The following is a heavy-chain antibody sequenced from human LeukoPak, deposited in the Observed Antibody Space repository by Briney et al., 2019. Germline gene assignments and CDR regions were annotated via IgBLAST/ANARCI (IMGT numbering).Heavy chain of an antibody. J-gene: IGHJ3*02. CDR3: ATDTNLVDLIQGDGHEDENFDR. Sequence: SETLSLTCTVSGGSISSSSYYWGWICQPPGKGLEWIGSIYYSGSAYYSPSLKSRVTISIDTSKNQFSLKLTSVTAADTAVYYCATDTNLVDLIQGDGHEDENFDRWGQGTMVTVSS. CDR2: IYYSGSA. V-gene: IGHV4-39*02. CDR1: GGSISSSSYY. D-gene: IGHD1-26*01.